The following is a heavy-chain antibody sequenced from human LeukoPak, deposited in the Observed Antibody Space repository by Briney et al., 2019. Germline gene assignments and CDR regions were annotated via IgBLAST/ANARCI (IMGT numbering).Heavy chain of an antibody. D-gene: IGHD2-15*01. CDR3: ARGVVVAASYYYYYYMDV. V-gene: IGHV3-72*01. J-gene: IGHJ6*03. Sequence: GGSLRLSCAASGFTFSDHYMDWVRQAPGKGLEWVGRTRNKANSYTTEYAASVKGRFTISRDDSKNSLYLQMNSLKTEDTAVYYCARGVVVAASYYYYYYMDVWGKGTTVTVSS. CDR2: TRNKANSYTT. CDR1: GFTFSDHY.